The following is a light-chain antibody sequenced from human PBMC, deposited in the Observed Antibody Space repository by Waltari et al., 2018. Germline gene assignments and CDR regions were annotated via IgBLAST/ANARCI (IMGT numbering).Light chain of an antibody. CDR1: QSVSSSY. Sequence: EIVLTQSPGTLSLSPGERATLSCRASQSVSSSYFAWYQQKPGQAPRLLIYGASSRATGIPDRFSGSGSGTDFTLTISRLEPEDFAVYYCQQYGSSRPTFGGGTKVEIK. V-gene: IGKV3-20*01. CDR3: QQYGSSRPT. J-gene: IGKJ4*01. CDR2: GAS.